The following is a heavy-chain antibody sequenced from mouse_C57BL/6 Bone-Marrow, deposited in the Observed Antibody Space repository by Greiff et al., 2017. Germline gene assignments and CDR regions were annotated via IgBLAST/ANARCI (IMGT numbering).Heavy chain of an antibody. Sequence: EVMLVESGGDLVKPGGSLTFSCAASGFTFSSYGMSWVRQTPDKRLEWVATFSSGGSYTYYPDSVKGRFTISRDNAKNTLYLQMSRLKSEDTAMYYCARDGWCPMDVWGQGTSVTVSS. D-gene: IGHD1-1*02. CDR3: ARDGWCPMDV. CDR1: GFTFSSYG. CDR2: FSSGGSYT. V-gene: IGHV5-6*02. J-gene: IGHJ4*01.